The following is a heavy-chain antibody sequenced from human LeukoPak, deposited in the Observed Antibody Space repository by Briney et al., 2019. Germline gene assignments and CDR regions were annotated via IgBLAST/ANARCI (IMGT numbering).Heavy chain of an antibody. CDR3: ASRQGLGWHYVN. J-gene: IGHJ4*02. CDR2: ISDNGGST. D-gene: IGHD3-10*02. CDR1: GFTFSSYA. Sequence: GGSLRLSCVDAGFTFSSYAMSWVRQVPGKGLEWVSGISDNGGSTYYTDSVKGRFTISRDDSKNTLYLQMNSLRVEDTAIYYCASRQGLGWHYVNWGQGTLVTVSS. V-gene: IGHV3-23*01.